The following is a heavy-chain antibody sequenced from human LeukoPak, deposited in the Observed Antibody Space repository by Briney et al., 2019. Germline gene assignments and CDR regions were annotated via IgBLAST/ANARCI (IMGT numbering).Heavy chain of an antibody. CDR1: GFTFSSYA. V-gene: IGHV3-23*01. D-gene: IGHD3-9*01. CDR2: TSGGGTST. CDR3: ARDSYYDILTGYLRYFDY. J-gene: IGHJ4*02. Sequence: GGSLRLSCAASGFTFSSYAMSWVRQAPGKGLEWVSITSGGGTSTFYADSVKGRFTISRDNAKNSLYLQMNSLRAEDTAVYYCARDSYYDILTGYLRYFDYWGQGTLVTVSS.